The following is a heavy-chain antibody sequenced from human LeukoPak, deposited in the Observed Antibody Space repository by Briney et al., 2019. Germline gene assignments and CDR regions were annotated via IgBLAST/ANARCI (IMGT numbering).Heavy chain of an antibody. D-gene: IGHD1-26*01. Sequence: VASVKVSCKASGYTFTSYDINWVRQAAGQGLEWMGWMNPNSGNTGYAQKFQGRVTVTRNTSISTAYMELSSLRSEDTAVYYCARGLGGVGATSDVDYWGQGTLVTVSS. CDR2: MNPNSGNT. CDR3: ARGLGGVGATSDVDY. J-gene: IGHJ4*02. CDR1: GYTFTSYD. V-gene: IGHV1-8*01.